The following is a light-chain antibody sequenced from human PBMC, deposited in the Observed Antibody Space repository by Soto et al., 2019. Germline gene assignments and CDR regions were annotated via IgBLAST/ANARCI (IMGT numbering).Light chain of an antibody. J-gene: IGLJ2*01. CDR1: SSDIGTYDY. CDR3: SSYTTSSSVI. V-gene: IGLV2-14*03. Sequence: QSALTQPASVSGSPGQSIAISCNGTSSDIGTYDYVSWYQQHPGKAPKLMLFDVNHRPSGVSDRFFGSKSGNAASLTISGLQAEDEAAYYCSSYTTSSSVIFGGGTKLTVL. CDR2: DVN.